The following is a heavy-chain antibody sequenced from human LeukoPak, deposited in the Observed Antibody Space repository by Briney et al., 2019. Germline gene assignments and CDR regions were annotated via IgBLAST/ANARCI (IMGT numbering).Heavy chain of an antibody. V-gene: IGHV4-34*01. Sequence: SETLSLTCAVYGGSFSGYYWSWIRQPPGKGLEWIGEINHSGSTNYNPSLKSRVTISVDTSKNQFSLKLSSVTAADTAVYYCARGGYPFDYWGQGTLVTVSS. CDR3: ARGGYPFDY. CDR1: GGSFSGYY. CDR2: INHSGST. J-gene: IGHJ4*02. D-gene: IGHD1-1*01.